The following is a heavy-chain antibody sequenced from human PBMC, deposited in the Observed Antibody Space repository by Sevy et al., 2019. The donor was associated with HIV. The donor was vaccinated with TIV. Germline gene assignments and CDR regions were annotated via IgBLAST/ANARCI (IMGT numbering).Heavy chain of an antibody. CDR1: GFTFSSYA. Sequence: GGSLRLSCAASGFTFSSYAMHWVRQAPGKGLEWVAVISYDGSNKYYADSVKGRFNISRDNSKNTLYLQMNSLRAEDTAVYYCARVGGRGRVEGDFDYWGQGTLVTVSS. CDR2: ISYDGSNK. V-gene: IGHV3-30-3*01. D-gene: IGHD3-16*01. J-gene: IGHJ4*02. CDR3: ARVGGRGRVEGDFDY.